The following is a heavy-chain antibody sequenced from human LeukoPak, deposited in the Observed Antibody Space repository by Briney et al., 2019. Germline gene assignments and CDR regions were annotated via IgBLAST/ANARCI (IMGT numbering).Heavy chain of an antibody. V-gene: IGHV1-46*01. CDR1: GYTFTNYY. Sequence: ASVKVSCEASGYTFTNYYMHWVRQAPGQGLEWMGIINPTGGDTKYPQKFQGRVTMTRDMSTTTIFMELTSLRIDDTAMYYCARGFCSGGSCYFSDYWGQGTLVTVSS. CDR2: INPTGGDT. CDR3: ARGFCSGGSCYFSDY. D-gene: IGHD2-15*01. J-gene: IGHJ4*02.